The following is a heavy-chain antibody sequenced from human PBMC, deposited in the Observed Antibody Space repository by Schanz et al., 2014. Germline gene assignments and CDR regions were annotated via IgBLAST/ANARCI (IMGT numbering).Heavy chain of an antibody. Sequence: VQLLESGGGLVEPGGSLRLSCVASGFSVGNKYMNWVRQAPGKGLEWVALVSSDGNNDYYTDSVKGRFTISRDNSKNTVHLQMNSLRAEDTAVYYCAKQHIVRGVIYLNWFDSWGQGTLVTVSS. CDR3: AKQHIVRGVIYLNWFDS. CDR2: VSSDGNND. CDR1: GFSVGNKY. V-gene: IGHV3-30*18. J-gene: IGHJ5*01. D-gene: IGHD3-10*01.